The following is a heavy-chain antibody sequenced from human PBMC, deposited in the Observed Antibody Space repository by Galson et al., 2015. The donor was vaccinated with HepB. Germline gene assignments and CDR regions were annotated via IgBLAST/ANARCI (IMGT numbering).Heavy chain of an antibody. V-gene: IGHV1-2*02. CDR1: GHTFTGYY. CDR3: ARESPTTYYDILTSVPRSDY. D-gene: IGHD3-9*01. CDR2: INPNSGGT. Sequence: SVKVSCKASGHTFTGYYMHWVRQAPGQGLEWMGWINPNSGGTNYAQKFQGRVTMTRDTSISTAYMELSRLRSDDTAVYYCARESPTTYYDILTSVPRSDYWGQGTLVTVSS. J-gene: IGHJ4*02.